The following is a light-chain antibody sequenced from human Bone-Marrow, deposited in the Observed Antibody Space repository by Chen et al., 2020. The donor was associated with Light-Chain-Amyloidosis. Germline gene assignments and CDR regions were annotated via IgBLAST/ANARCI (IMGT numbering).Light chain of an antibody. V-gene: IGLV1-47*02. CDR2: RNS. Sequence: QSVLTQPPAASAAPGQRVTVSCYGSSSNIGTNSLYWYQQLPGAAPTFLIYRNSQRPSGVPDRFSGSKSGTSGSLAISGLRSEDEGDYYCAAWDESLNGWVFGGGTKLTVL. CDR3: AAWDESLNGWV. J-gene: IGLJ3*02. CDR1: SSNIGTNS.